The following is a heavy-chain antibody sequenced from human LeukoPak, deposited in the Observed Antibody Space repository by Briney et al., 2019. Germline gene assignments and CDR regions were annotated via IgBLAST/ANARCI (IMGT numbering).Heavy chain of an antibody. CDR2: ISGSGGST. CDR3: ATHWTTVTIYYYYGMDV. CDR1: GSTFSSYA. D-gene: IGHD4-17*01. J-gene: IGHJ6*02. V-gene: IGHV3-23*01. Sequence: GGSLRLSCAASGSTFSSYAMSWVRQAPGKGLEWVSAISGSGGSTYYADSVKGRFTISRDNSKNTLYLQMNSLRAEDTAVYYCATHWTTVTIYYYYGMDVWGQGTTVTVSS.